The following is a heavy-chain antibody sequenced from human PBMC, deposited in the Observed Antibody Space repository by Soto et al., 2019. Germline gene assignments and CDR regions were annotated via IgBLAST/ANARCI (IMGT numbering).Heavy chain of an antibody. CDR2: FDPEDGET. D-gene: IGHD1-26*01. CDR1: GYTLTELS. Sequence: ASVKVSCKVSGYTLTELSMHWVRQAPGKGLEWMGGFDPEDGETIYAQKFQGRVTMTEDTSTDTAYMELSSLRSEDTAVYSCATRLLGATTANAFDIWGQGTMVTVSS. CDR3: ATRLLGATTANAFDI. J-gene: IGHJ3*02. V-gene: IGHV1-24*01.